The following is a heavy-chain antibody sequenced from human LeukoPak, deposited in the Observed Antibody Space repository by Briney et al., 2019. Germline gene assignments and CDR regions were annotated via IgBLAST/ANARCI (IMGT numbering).Heavy chain of an antibody. CDR1: DGSISSSSCY. D-gene: IGHD2-21*02. Sequence: SETLSLTCTVSDGSISSSSCYWGWIRQPPGKGLEWIGSIYYSGSTYYNPSLKSRVTIFVDTSKNQFSLKLSSVTAADTAVYYCARRYCGGDCTFDWFDPWGQGTLVTVSS. CDR2: IYYSGST. J-gene: IGHJ5*02. CDR3: ARRYCGGDCTFDWFDP. V-gene: IGHV4-39*01.